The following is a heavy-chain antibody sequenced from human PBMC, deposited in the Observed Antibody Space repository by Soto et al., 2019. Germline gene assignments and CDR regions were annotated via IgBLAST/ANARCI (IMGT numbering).Heavy chain of an antibody. Sequence: QVQLQQWGAGLLKPSETLSLTCAVYGGSFSGYYWSWIRQPPGKGLEWIGEINHSGSTNYNPSLKSRFTISVDTSKNQFSLKLSSVTAADTAVYYCARYLRPPSPSGYCSSTSCSGGVWGFDYWGQGTLVTVSS. V-gene: IGHV4-34*01. CDR1: GGSFSGYY. D-gene: IGHD2-2*03. CDR3: ARYLRPPSPSGYCSSTSCSGGVWGFDY. CDR2: INHSGST. J-gene: IGHJ4*02.